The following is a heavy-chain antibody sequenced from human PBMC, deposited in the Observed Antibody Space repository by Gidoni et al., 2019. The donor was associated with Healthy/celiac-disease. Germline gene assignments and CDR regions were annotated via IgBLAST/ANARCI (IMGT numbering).Heavy chain of an antibody. CDR1: GFTFSSYW. J-gene: IGHJ4*02. CDR2: INSEGSST. D-gene: IGHD1-1*01. V-gene: IGHV3-74*01. Sequence: EVQLVESGGGLVQPGGSLRLSCAASGFTFSSYWMHWVRQAPGKALVWVPRINSEGSSTSYADSVKGRFTISRDNAKNTLYLQMNSLRAEDTAVYYCAWTGSFSLDYWGQGTLITVSS. CDR3: AWTGSFSLDY.